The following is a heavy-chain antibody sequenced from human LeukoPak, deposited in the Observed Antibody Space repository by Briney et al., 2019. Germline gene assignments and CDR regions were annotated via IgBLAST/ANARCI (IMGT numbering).Heavy chain of an antibody. V-gene: IGHV4-34*01. CDR3: ARGPPTYYYGSGSPKSARYYFDY. J-gene: IGHJ4*02. D-gene: IGHD3-10*01. CDR2: INHSGST. Sequence: ASETLSLTCAVYGGSFSGYYWSWIRQPPGKGLEWIGEINHSGSTNYNPSLKSRVTISVDTSKNQFSLKLSSVTAADTAVYYCARGPPTYYYGSGSPKSARYYFDYWGQGTLVTVSS. CDR1: GGSFSGYY.